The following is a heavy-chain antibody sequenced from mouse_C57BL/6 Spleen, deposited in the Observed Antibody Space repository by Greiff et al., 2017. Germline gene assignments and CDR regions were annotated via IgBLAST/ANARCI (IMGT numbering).Heavy chain of an antibody. V-gene: IGHV2-2*01. J-gene: IGHJ2*01. CDR1: GFSLTSYG. CDR3: ARKGQRTYYFDY. Sequence: QVQLKESGPGLVQPSQSLSITCTGSGFSLTSYGVHWVRQSPGKGLEWRGVIWSGGSTDYTAAFISRLSISKDNSKSQVFFKMNSLQADDTAIYYCARKGQRTYYFDYWGQGTTLTVSS. D-gene: IGHD6-1*01. CDR2: IWSGGST.